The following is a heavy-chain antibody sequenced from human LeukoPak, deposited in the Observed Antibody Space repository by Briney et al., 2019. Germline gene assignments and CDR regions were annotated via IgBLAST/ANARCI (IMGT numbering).Heavy chain of an antibody. J-gene: IGHJ3*02. CDR3: ARDEEEAFDI. V-gene: IGHV3-33*01. CDR1: GFTFSSYG. CDR2: IWYDGSNK. Sequence: GRSLRLSCAASGFTFSSYGMHWVRQAPGNGLEWVAVIWYDGSNKYYADSVKGRFTISRDNSKNTLYLLLNSLRAEDTAVYYCARDEEEAFDIWGQGTMVTVSS.